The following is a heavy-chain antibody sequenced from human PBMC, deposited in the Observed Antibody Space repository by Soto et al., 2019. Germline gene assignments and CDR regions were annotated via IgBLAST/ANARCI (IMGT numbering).Heavy chain of an antibody. V-gene: IGHV3-30*18. CDR2: VSYDGSLT. CDR1: GFSFSGYG. CDR3: ANSEYSRYKNIDV. Sequence: GGSLRLSCAAAGFSFSGYGMHWVRSAQGRGIEWVALVSYDGSLTYYADSVRGRFTISRDNSKNTLYLQMNSLRAEDTAVYYCANSEYSRYKNIDVWGQGTTVTVSS. D-gene: IGHD5-18*01. J-gene: IGHJ6*02.